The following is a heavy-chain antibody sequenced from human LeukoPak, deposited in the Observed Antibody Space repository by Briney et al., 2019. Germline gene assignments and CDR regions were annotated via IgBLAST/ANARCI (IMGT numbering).Heavy chain of an antibody. CDR1: GFTFSDYY. Sequence: GGSLRLSCAASGFTFSDYYMSWIRQAPGKGLEWVSYISSSGSTIYYADSVKGRFTISRDNAKNSLYLQMNSLRAEDTAVYYCAGASSWGEVLDYWGQGTLVTVSS. CDR3: AGASSWGEVLDY. J-gene: IGHJ4*02. D-gene: IGHD6-13*01. CDR2: ISSSGSTI. V-gene: IGHV3-11*04.